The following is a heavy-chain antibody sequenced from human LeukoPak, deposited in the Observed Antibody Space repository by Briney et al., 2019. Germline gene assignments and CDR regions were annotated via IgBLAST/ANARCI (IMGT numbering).Heavy chain of an antibody. D-gene: IGHD3-3*01. CDR1: GFTFSSYS. Sequence: GGSLRPSCAASGFTFSSYSMTWVRQAPGKGLEWVSSMSSGSRYIYYADSVRGRFTISRDNAKNSLYLLMNSLRAEDTAVYYCARDRPTGASRLFVVQWGQGTLVTVSS. CDR3: ARDRPTGASRLFVVQ. J-gene: IGHJ4*02. CDR2: MSSGSRYI. V-gene: IGHV3-21*01.